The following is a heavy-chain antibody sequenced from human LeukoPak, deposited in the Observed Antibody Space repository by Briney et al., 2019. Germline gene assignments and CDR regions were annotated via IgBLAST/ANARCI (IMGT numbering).Heavy chain of an antibody. CDR2: IRQDGNEQ. CDR1: GFTFSSYW. CDR3: ARAPYSGGWYLMY. J-gene: IGHJ4*02. D-gene: IGHD6-19*01. V-gene: IGHV3-7*01. Sequence: PGGSLRLSCAASGFTFSSYWMTWVRQAPGKGLEWVANIRQDGNEQYYMDSVKGRFTISRDSAKNSLFLQMNSLRAEDTAVYYCARAPYSGGWYLMYWGQGTLVTVSS.